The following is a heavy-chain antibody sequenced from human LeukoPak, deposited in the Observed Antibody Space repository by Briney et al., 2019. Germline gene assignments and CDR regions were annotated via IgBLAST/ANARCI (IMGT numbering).Heavy chain of an antibody. CDR2: IYHSGST. V-gene: IGHV4-59*01. J-gene: IGHJ4*02. CDR1: GGSISNYY. CDR3: ARNADDSSSYPYFDY. Sequence: SETLSLTCTVSGGSISNYYWSWIRQPPGKELEWIGYIYHSGSTNYHPSLKSRVTISQDTSKNQFSLKLSSVTAADTAVYYCARNADDSSSYPYFDYWGQGTLVTVSS. D-gene: IGHD3-22*01.